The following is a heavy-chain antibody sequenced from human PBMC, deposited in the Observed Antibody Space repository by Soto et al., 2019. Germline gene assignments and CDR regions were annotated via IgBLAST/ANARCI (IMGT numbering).Heavy chain of an antibody. CDR2: ISGSGSST. Sequence: GGSLRLSCAVSGFTFSNYWMTWVRQAPGKGLEWVSAISGSGSSTYYADSVKGRFTISRDSSKNTLYLQMDSLRAEDTAVYYCAKARLLGFCTNGVCHLDYWGQGTLVTVSS. CDR3: AKARLLGFCTNGVCHLDY. D-gene: IGHD2-8*01. J-gene: IGHJ4*02. CDR1: GFTFSNYW. V-gene: IGHV3-23*01.